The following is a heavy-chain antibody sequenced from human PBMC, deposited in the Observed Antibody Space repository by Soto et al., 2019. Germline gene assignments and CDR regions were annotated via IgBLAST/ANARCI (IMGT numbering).Heavy chain of an antibody. CDR1: GGSLSSGGYY. CDR3: ARDRGGGAGTQFGY. D-gene: IGHD1-1*01. Sequence: QVQLQESDPGLVKPSQTLSLTCTVSGGSLSSGGYYWSWIRQHPGKGLAWIGYIYYSGSTYYNPSLKGRVNLPLNPSKNHYPLRLCSGTPGDTAVGYCARDRGGGAGTQFGYLGQGTLVTVFS. CDR2: IYYSGST. J-gene: IGHJ4*02. V-gene: IGHV4-31*03.